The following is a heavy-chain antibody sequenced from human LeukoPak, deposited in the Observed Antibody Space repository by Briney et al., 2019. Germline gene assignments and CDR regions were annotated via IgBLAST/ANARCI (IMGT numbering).Heavy chain of an antibody. V-gene: IGHV4-59*01. Sequence: SETLSLTCTVSGGSINNYYWSWIRQPAGKGLEWIGYIYYTGSTSYNPSLKSRVTMSLDASKNQFSLELNSVTPADTAVYYCARGGNYWPQWWFDPWGRGTLVSVSS. J-gene: IGHJ5*02. CDR2: IYYTGST. CDR1: GGSINNYY. CDR3: ARGGNYWPQWWFDP. D-gene: IGHD1-26*01.